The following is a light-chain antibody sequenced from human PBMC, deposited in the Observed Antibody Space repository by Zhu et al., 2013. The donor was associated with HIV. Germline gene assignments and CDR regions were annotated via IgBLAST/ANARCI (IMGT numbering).Light chain of an antibody. CDR2: AAS. CDR1: QDIDRY. V-gene: IGKV1-9*01. Sequence: DIQMTQSPSTLSASVGDRVTITCRASQDIDRYLAWYQQTPGKAPTLLVYAASTTQSGVPSRFSGSGSGTEFTLTISSLQPEDFATYFCLQHHTYPWTFGQATKVEIK. J-gene: IGKJ1*01. CDR3: LQHHTYPWT.